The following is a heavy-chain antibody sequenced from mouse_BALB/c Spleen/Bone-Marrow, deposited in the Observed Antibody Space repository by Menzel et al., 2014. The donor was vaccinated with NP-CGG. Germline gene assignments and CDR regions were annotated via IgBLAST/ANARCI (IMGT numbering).Heavy chain of an antibody. CDR2: IYPGDGDT. Sequence: VQLQQSGAELVRPGSSVKISCKASGYAFSSYWMNWVKQRPGQGLEWIGQIYPGDGDTNYSGKFRGKATLTADESSSTAYMQLSSLTSEDSAVYFCAFGNYDFDYWGQGTTLTVSS. V-gene: IGHV1-80*01. CDR1: GYAFSSYW. J-gene: IGHJ2*01. CDR3: AFGNYDFDY. D-gene: IGHD2-1*01.